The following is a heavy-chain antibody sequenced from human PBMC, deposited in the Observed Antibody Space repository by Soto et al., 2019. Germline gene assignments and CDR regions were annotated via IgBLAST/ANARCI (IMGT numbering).Heavy chain of an antibody. CDR3: ATVRSHYFVN. Sequence: HVQLQESGPGLVKPSQTLSLTCTVSGGSISSDDDYWSWIRQPPGKGLEWLGFIYFSGKTYYSPSLKSRLTISIDTSKNQFSLSLSSVTAADTAVYYCATVRSHYFVNWGQGTLVTVSS. CDR1: GGSISSDDDY. V-gene: IGHV4-30-4*01. CDR2: IYFSGKT. J-gene: IGHJ4*02.